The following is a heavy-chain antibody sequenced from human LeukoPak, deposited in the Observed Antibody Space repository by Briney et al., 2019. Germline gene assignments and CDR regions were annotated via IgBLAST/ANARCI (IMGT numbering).Heavy chain of an antibody. V-gene: IGHV4-39*07. J-gene: IGHJ4*02. CDR2: IYYSGST. CDR3: AREVHYYDSSGYYVPGD. D-gene: IGHD3-22*01. CDR1: GGSISSSSYY. Sequence: ETLSLTCTASGGSISSSSYYWGWIRQPPGKGLEWIGSIYYSGSTYYNPSLKSRVTISVDTSKSQFSLKLSSVTAADTAVYYCAREVHYYDSSGYYVPGDWGQGTLVTVSS.